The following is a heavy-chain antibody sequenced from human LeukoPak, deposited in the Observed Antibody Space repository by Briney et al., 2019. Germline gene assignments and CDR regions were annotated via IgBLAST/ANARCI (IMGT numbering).Heavy chain of an antibody. CDR2: ISGGSAST. Sequence: QAGGSLRLSCAGSGFTFANYAMSWVRQPPGKGLEWVSSISGGSASTFYADSVEGRFTISRDNSKNTLYLQMNSLRAEDTAVCYCANGGVADTSNHDRGQGTLVSVSS. CDR1: GFTFANYA. V-gene: IGHV3-23*01. CDR3: ANGGVADTSNHD. D-gene: IGHD2-15*01. J-gene: IGHJ4*02.